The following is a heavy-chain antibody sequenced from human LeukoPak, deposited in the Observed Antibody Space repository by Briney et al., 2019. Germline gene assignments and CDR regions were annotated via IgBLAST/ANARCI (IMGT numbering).Heavy chain of an antibody. CDR1: GYIFTNNT. CDR3: ARAGYCSGGSCYTFDY. CDR2: INAGNGHT. V-gene: IGHV1-3*01. D-gene: IGHD2-15*01. Sequence: ASVNVSCKASGYIFTNNTLHWVRQATGQRLEWMGWINAGNGHTRDSQKFQGRVTITGDTSASTAYMELSSLRSEDTAVYYCARAGYCSGGSCYTFDYWGQGTLVTVSS. J-gene: IGHJ4*02.